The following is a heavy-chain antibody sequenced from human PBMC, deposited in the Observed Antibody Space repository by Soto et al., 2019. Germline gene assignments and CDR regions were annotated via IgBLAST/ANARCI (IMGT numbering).Heavy chain of an antibody. Sequence: THSLSNTVVEGNIRDVGDYWNWVSQHPGKGLEWIGYIYYNGSTYYTPSLQSRISISRDTSKNQFSLNLSSVTAADTAVYYCAIDTEAGIAVVGYYGMDVLGQGTTVTGFS. J-gene: IGHJ6*02. CDR3: AIDTEAGIAVVGYYGMDV. V-gene: IGHV4-31*03. CDR1: EGNIRDVGDY. D-gene: IGHD6-19*01. CDR2: IYYNGST.